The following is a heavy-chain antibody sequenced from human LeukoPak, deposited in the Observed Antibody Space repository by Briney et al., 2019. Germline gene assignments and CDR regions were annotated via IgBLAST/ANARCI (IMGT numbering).Heavy chain of an antibody. J-gene: IGHJ6*03. CDR2: IYSGGST. CDR3: ARGSVYYYYMDV. CDR1: GFTVSSNY. Sequence: PGGSLRLSCAASGFTVSSNYMSWVRQAPGKGLEWVSVIYSGGSTYYADSVKGRFTISRDNSKSTLYLQMNSLRAEDTAVYYCARGSVYYYYMDVWGKGTTVTVSS. V-gene: IGHV3-53*01.